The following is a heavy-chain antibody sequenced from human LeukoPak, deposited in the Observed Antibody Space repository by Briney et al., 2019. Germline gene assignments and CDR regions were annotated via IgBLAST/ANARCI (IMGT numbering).Heavy chain of an antibody. CDR1: GYTFTSYY. V-gene: IGHV1-46*01. CDR2: ISPSGDST. J-gene: IGHJ4*02. CDR3: ARAYSGYAPNDY. D-gene: IGHD5-12*01. Sequence: ASVKGSCKASGYTFTSYYVHWVRQAPGQGLEWMGIISPSGDSTTYAQKFQGRVTMSRDTSTSTVSMELSSLRSEDTAVYYCARAYSGYAPNDYWGQGTLVTVSS.